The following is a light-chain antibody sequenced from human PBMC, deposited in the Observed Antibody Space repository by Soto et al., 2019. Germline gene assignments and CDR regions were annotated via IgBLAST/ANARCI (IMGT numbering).Light chain of an antibody. CDR2: DAS. CDR3: QQYSDSPPT. Sequence: EIVLTQSPGTLSLSPGERATLSCRATESVVSNYLAWYQLKPGQAPRLLIYDASSRATGIPDRFSGSGSGTDFTLTISRLEPEDFAMYYCQQYSDSPPTFGQGTKVEIK. CDR1: ESVVSNY. V-gene: IGKV3-20*01. J-gene: IGKJ1*01.